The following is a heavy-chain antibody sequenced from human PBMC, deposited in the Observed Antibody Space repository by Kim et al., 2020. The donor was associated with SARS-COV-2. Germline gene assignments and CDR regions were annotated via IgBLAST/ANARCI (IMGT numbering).Heavy chain of an antibody. Sequence: SVKVYCKASGGTFSSYAISWVRQAPGQGLEWMGRIIPILGIANYAQKFQGRVTITADKSTSTAYMELSSLRSEDTAVYYCARDARYSSSWSEGYYYYGMDVWGRVTTVTVSS. V-gene: IGHV1-69*04. D-gene: IGHD6-13*01. J-gene: IGHJ6*02. CDR3: ARDARYSSSWSEGYYYYGMDV. CDR2: IIPILGIA. CDR1: GGTFSSYA.